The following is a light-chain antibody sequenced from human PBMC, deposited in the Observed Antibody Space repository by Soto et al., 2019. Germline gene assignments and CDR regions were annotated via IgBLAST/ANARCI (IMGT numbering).Light chain of an antibody. CDR3: QHYNNWPPWT. CDR2: GAS. J-gene: IGKJ1*01. Sequence: EVVMTQSPATLSVSPGERAALSCRASQSVSSTLAWYQQKPGQAPRLLIYGASIRATGIPARFSGSGSGTEFTLTISSLQSEDFAVHPCQHYNNWPPWTFGEGTKVDIK. CDR1: QSVSST. V-gene: IGKV3-15*01.